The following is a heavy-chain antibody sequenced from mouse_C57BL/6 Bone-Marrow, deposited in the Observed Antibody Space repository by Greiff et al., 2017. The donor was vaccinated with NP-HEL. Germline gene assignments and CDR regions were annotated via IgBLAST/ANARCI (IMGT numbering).Heavy chain of an antibody. D-gene: IGHD4-1*01. J-gene: IGHJ3*01. CDR1: GFTFSSYT. CDR2: ISGGGGNT. CDR3: ASPGTVAY. Sequence: EVQLVESGGGLVKPGGSLKLSCAASGFTFSSYTMSWVRQTPEKRLEWVATISGGGGNTYYPDSVKGRFTISRDNAKNTLYLQMSSLRSEDTALYDCASPGTVAYWGQGTLVTVSA. V-gene: IGHV5-9*01.